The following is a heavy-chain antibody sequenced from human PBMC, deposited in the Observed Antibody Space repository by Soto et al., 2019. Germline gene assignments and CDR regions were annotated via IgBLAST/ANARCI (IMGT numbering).Heavy chain of an antibody. J-gene: IGHJ5*02. CDR1: GGSISSSSYY. Sequence: SETLSLTCTVSGGSISSSSYYWGWIRQPPGKGLEWIGSIYYSGSTYYNPSLKSRVTISVDTSKNQFPLKLSSVTAADTAVYYCARHSPYGDYLSVWFDPWGQGTLVTVSS. CDR3: ARHSPYGDYLSVWFDP. D-gene: IGHD4-17*01. V-gene: IGHV4-39*01. CDR2: IYYSGST.